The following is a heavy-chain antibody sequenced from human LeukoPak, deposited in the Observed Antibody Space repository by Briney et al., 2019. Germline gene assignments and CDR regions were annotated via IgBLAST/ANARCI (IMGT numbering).Heavy chain of an antibody. CDR2: ITGSGSDT. CDR1: GFTFSSYA. Sequence: PGGSLRLSCAAPGFTFSSYAMNWARQAPGKGLEWVSTITGSGSDTYYADSVKGRFTISRDNSKNTLYLQMNSLRAEDTAIYYCAKDPYVGGGYHFDSWGQGSLVTVSS. D-gene: IGHD3-22*01. J-gene: IGHJ4*02. V-gene: IGHV3-23*01. CDR3: AKDPYVGGGYHFDS.